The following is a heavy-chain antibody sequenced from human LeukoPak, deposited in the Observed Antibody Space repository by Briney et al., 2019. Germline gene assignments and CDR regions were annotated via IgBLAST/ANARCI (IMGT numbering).Heavy chain of an antibody. J-gene: IGHJ4*02. Sequence: SQTLSLTCTVSGGSISSGDYYWSWIRQPAGKGLEWIGHIYYSGTTYYNPSLKSRVTISVDTSKNQFSLKLSSVTAADTAVYYCACTGGYYVDYWGQGTLVTVSS. CDR1: GGSISSGDYY. D-gene: IGHD3-10*01. V-gene: IGHV4-30-4*01. CDR2: IYYSGTT. CDR3: ACTGGYYVDY.